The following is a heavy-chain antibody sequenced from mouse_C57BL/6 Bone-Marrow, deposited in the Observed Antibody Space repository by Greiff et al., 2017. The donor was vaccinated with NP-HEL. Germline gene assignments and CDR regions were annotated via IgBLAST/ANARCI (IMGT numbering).Heavy chain of an antibody. J-gene: IGHJ4*01. CDR1: GYTFTSYW. CDR2: IYPGSGST. CDR3: ATPRYYNYAMDY. V-gene: IGHV1-55*01. D-gene: IGHD2-12*01. Sequence: QVQLKESGAELVKPGASVKMSCKASGYTFTSYWITWVKQRPGQGLEWIGDIYPGSGSTNYNEKFKSKATLTVDTSSSTAYMQLSSLTSEDSAVYYCATPRYYNYAMDYWGQGTSVTVSS.